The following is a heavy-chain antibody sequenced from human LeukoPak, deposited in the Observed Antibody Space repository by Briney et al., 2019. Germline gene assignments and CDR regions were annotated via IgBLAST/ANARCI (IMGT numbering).Heavy chain of an antibody. Sequence: GGSLRLSCAASGFTFSSYEMNWVRQAPGKGLVWVSYISSSGSTIYYADSVKGRFTISRDNAKNSLYLQMNSLRAEDTAVYYCARVGARSFDYWGQGTLVTVSS. CDR3: ARVGARSFDY. CDR2: ISSSGSTI. J-gene: IGHJ4*02. D-gene: IGHD1-26*01. CDR1: GFTFSSYE. V-gene: IGHV3-48*03.